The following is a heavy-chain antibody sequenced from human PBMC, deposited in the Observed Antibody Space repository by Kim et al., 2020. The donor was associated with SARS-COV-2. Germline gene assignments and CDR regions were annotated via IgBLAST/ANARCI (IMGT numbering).Heavy chain of an antibody. CDR2: GNGNT. CDR3: LGGFYFDH. V-gene: IGHV1-3*01. D-gene: IGHD3-16*01. Sequence: GNGNTIYSQKFQGRVTFTPDTSASTAYMELSFLRSEDSAVYYCLGGFYFDHWGQGTLVTVSS. J-gene: IGHJ4*02.